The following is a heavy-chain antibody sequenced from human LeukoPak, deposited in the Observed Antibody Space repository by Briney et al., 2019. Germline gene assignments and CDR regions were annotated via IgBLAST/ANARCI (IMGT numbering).Heavy chain of an antibody. CDR2: TYYRSKWYT. V-gene: IGHV6-1*01. CDR3: ARGYSGYLVN. CDR1: GDSVSSNSAA. D-gene: IGHD5-12*01. Sequence: SPTLSLTCALSGDSVSSNSAAWNWIRQSPSRGLEWLGRTYYRSKWYTYYAVSVKSRITINPDTSKNQFSLQLYSVTPDDTAVYYCARGYSGYLVNWGQGTLVTVSS. J-gene: IGHJ4*02.